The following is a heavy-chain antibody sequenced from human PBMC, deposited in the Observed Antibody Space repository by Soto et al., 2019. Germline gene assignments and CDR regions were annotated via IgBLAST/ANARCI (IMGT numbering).Heavy chain of an antibody. CDR3: GQNWAPETRSTCWHP. D-gene: IGHD3-16*01. CDR2: IVVGSGNT. Sequence: SVKVSCKASGFTFSNSGIHWVRQAPGQRLEWIGWIVVGSGNTDYAQKFQERVTITRDVSTNTAYMELTSLRSEDTAVYYCGQNWAPETRSTCWHPWG. CDR1: GFTFSNSG. V-gene: IGHV1-58*02. J-gene: IGHJ5*02.